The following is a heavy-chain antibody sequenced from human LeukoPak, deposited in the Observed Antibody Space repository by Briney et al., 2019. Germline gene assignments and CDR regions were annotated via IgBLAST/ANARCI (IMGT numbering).Heavy chain of an antibody. CDR3: PRDFSEYGAHQGVSMDY. CDR2: IIPIFGTA. CDR1: GGTFSSYA. Sequence: ASVKVSCKASGGTFSSYAISWVRQAPGQGLEWMGGIIPIFGTANYAQKFQGRVTITTDESTSTAYMELSSLRSEDTAVYYCPRDFSEYGAHQGVSMDYWGQGTLVTVSS. D-gene: IGHD4/OR15-4a*01. J-gene: IGHJ4*02. V-gene: IGHV1-69*05.